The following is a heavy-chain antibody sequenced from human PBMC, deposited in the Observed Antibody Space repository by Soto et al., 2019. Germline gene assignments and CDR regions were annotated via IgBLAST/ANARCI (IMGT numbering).Heavy chain of an antibody. CDR2: IHHSGSV. V-gene: IGHV4-30-4*01. D-gene: IGHD2-21*02. CDR1: GGSIRSEFYH. CDR3: AREDDGGDRDYYGLDV. Sequence: QVQLQESGPGLVRPSQTPSLTCTVSGGSIRSEFYHWTWIRQAPGQGLEWIGYIHHSGSVPYNPALQRRLTMSGDTSKNLFSQNLSSVTAADTAVYFCAREDDGGDRDYYGLDVWGQGTTVTVSS. J-gene: IGHJ6*02.